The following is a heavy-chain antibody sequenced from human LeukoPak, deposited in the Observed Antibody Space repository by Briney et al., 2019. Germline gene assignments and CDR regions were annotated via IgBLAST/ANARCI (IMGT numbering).Heavy chain of an antibody. V-gene: IGHV4-39*07. J-gene: IGHJ4*02. Sequence: PSETLSLTCTVSGVSISTTSYYWGWIRQPPGKGLEWIGSIYYSGSTTYIPSLKSRATTSQDTSKNQFSLKLTSVTAADTAVYYCARDSRSFDYWGQGTLVTVSS. CDR2: IYYSGST. CDR1: GVSISTTSYY. CDR3: ARDSRSFDY. D-gene: IGHD6-25*01.